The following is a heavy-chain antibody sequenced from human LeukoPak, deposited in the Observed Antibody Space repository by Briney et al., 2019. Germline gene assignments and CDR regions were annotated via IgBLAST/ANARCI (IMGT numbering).Heavy chain of an antibody. D-gene: IGHD6-13*01. CDR1: GFTFSSYA. J-gene: IGHJ5*02. CDR2: ISGSGGST. V-gene: IGHV3-23*01. CDR3: AKYSSSWYAGAWFDP. Sequence: PGGSLRLSCAASGFTFSSYAMSWVRQAPGKGLEWVSAISGSGGSTYYADSVKGRFTISRDNSKNTLYLQMNSLRAEDTAVYYCAKYSSSWYAGAWFDPWGQGTLVTASS.